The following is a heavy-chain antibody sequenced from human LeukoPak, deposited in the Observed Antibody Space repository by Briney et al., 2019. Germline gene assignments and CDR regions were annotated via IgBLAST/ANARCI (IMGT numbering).Heavy chain of an antibody. CDR2: IYRSGST. CDR1: GGSIGSYY. D-gene: IGHD5-18*01. CDR3: ARGFEGYSYGLYVFDF. J-gene: IGHJ4*02. V-gene: IGHV4-4*07. Sequence: SETLSLTCTVSGGSIGSYYWRWVRQPAGKGLEWIGRIYRSGSTNYNPSLTSRVTMSVDTSKNQFSLKLRSVTAADTAVYYCARGFEGYSYGLYVFDFWGQGTLVTVSS.